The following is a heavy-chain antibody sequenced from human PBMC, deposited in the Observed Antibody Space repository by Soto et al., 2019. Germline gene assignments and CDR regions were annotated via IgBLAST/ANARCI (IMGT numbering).Heavy chain of an antibody. CDR2: ISSSSSYI. CDR3: ARDHKGYCSGGSCYTPAYYFDY. D-gene: IGHD2-15*01. CDR1: GFTFSSYS. Sequence: WSLRLSCAASGFTFSSYSMNWVRQAPGKGLEWVSSISSSSSYIYYADSVKGRFTISRDNAKNSLYLQMNSLRAEDTAVYYCARDHKGYCSGGSCYTPAYYFDYWGQGTLVTVSS. J-gene: IGHJ4*02. V-gene: IGHV3-21*01.